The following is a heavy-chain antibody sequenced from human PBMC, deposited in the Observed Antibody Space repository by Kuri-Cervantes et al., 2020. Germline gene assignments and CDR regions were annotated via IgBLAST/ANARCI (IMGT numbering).Heavy chain of an antibody. J-gene: IGHJ6*03. CDR3: ARVWGEYDFWSGYYEDYYYYMDV. Sequence: GESLKISCVASGFGFSSFTSHWVRQAPDKGLEWVAAISTDGGRQYYLDSVKGRFTISRDNAKDSLYLQMNSLRAEDTAVYYCARVWGEYDFWSGYYEDYYYYMDVWGKGTTVTVSS. CDR1: GFGFSSFT. CDR2: ISTDGGRQ. V-gene: IGHV3-30-3*01. D-gene: IGHD3-3*01.